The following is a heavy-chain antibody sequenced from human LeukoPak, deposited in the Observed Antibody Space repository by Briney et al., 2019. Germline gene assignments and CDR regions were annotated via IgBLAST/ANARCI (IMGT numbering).Heavy chain of an antibody. V-gene: IGHV4-4*02. J-gene: IGHJ4*02. D-gene: IGHD3-3*01. CDR2: ISYSGNT. Sequence: RPSGTLSLTCAVSGGSISSGYWWSWVRQPPGKGLEWIGNISYSGNTYYNPSLKSRVTVSVDTSKNQFSLKLSSVTAADTAVYYCARGGNFWSGALDYWGQGTLVTVSS. CDR3: ARGGNFWSGALDY. CDR1: GGSISSGYW.